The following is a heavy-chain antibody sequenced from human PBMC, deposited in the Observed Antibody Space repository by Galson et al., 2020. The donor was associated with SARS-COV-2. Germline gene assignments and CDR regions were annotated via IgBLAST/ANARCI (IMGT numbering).Heavy chain of an antibody. CDR2: IYSGGST. V-gene: IGHV3-53*01. CDR1: GFTVRSNY. Sequence: GGSLRLSCAASGFTVRSNYMSWVRQAPGKGLEWVSVIYSGGSTYYADSVKGRFTISRDNSKNTLYLQMNSLRAEDTAVYYCARGDYYYYGMDVWGQGTTVTVSS. CDR3: ARGDYYYYGMDV. J-gene: IGHJ6*02.